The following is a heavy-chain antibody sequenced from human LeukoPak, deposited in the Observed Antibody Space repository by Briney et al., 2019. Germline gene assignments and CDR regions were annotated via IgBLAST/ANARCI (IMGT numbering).Heavy chain of an antibody. D-gene: IGHD5-12*01. CDR1: GGSISSRRTY. J-gene: IGHJ5*02. Sequence: SETLSLTCSVSGGSISSRRTYWAWIRQPPGKGLEWIGSIYYSGNTYYNPSLKSRVTISVDASKNQLSLKLRSVTAADTAVYYCASRTGYTYWTWGQGTLVTVSS. V-gene: IGHV4-39*01. CDR3: ASRTGYTYWT. CDR2: IYYSGNT.